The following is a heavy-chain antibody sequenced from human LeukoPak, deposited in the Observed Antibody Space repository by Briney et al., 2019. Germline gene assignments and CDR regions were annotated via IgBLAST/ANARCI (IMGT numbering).Heavy chain of an antibody. D-gene: IGHD3-10*01. Sequence: GGSLRLSCAASGFTFSSYEMNWVRQAPGKGLEWVSYISSGGSAIYYADSVKGRFTIPRDNAKNSLYLQMNSLRAEDTAVYYCARGGSSRVKNYFDYWGQGTLVTVSS. CDR1: GFTFSSYE. V-gene: IGHV3-48*03. J-gene: IGHJ4*02. CDR2: ISSGGSAI. CDR3: ARGGSSRVKNYFDY.